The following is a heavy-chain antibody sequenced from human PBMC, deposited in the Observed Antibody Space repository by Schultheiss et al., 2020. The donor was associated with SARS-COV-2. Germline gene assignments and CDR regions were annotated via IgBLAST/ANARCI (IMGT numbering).Heavy chain of an antibody. Sequence: GGSLRLSCKGSGYSFTSYWIGWVRQMPGKGLEWMGRIDPSDSYTNYSPSFQGHVTISADKSISTAYLQWSSLKASDTAMYYCARLGYSSSAGDDAFDIWGQGTMVTVSS. CDR3: ARLGYSSSAGDDAFDI. CDR2: IDPSDSYT. V-gene: IGHV5-10-1*01. CDR1: GYSFTSYW. D-gene: IGHD6-6*01. J-gene: IGHJ3*02.